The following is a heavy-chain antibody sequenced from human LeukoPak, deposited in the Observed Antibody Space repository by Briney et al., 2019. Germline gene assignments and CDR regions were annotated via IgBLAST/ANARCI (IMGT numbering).Heavy chain of an antibody. CDR1: GFTFGTFG. CDR2: ITGSSTWT. V-gene: IGHV3-23*01. D-gene: IGHD3-10*01. CDR3: SRELVSSGTGYFDL. J-gene: IGHJ2*01. Sequence: GGSLRLSCEASGFTFGTFGMAWVRQSPGKGLQWVSGITGSSTWTYYAASVKGRFTVSRDNSQNTLHLQMNSLRADDTAVYYCSRELVSSGTGYFDLWGRGTLVTVSS.